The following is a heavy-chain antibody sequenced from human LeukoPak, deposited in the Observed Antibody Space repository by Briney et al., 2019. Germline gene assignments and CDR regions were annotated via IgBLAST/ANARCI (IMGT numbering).Heavy chain of an antibody. CDR3: ARDAAAGKN. J-gene: IGHJ4*02. V-gene: IGHV4-59*12. D-gene: IGHD6-13*01. CDR1: GGSISSYY. CDR2: IYYSGST. Sequence: SESLSLTCTVSGGSISSYYWSWIRQPPGKGLEWIGYIYYSGSTNYNPSLKSRVTISVDRSKNQFSLKLSSVTAADTAVYYCARDAAAGKNWGQGTLVTVSS.